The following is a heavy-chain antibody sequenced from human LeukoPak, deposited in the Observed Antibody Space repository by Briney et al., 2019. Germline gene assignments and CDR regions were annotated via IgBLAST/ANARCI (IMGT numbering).Heavy chain of an antibody. J-gene: IGHJ5*02. D-gene: IGHD3-22*01. CDR3: ARCGYVGSGHYYNWFDP. V-gene: IGHV5-51*01. CDR1: GYSFTNFW. CDR2: ISPGDSDA. Sequence: GESLKISCQTSGYSFTNFWLAWVRQTPGKGLEWLGIISPGDSDALYNPSFQGHVTMSTDRSINTAYLQWSSLQASDTAIYYCARCGYVGSGHYYNWFDPWGQGTLVTVAS.